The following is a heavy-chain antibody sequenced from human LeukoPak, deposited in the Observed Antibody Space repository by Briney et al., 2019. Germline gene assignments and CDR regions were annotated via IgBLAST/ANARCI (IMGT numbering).Heavy chain of an antibody. V-gene: IGHV3-33*01. Sequence: GGSLRLSCAASGFTFSSYGMHWVRQAPGKGLEWLAVIWYDGGNKYYADSVKGRFTISRGNSKNTLYLQMNSLRAEDTAVYYCTAGSGSYRIDYWGQGTLVIVSS. CDR3: TAGSGSYRIDY. J-gene: IGHJ4*02. D-gene: IGHD3-10*01. CDR1: GFTFSSYG. CDR2: IWYDGGNK.